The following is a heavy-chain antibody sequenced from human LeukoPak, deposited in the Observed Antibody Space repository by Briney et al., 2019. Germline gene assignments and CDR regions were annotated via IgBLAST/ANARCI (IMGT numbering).Heavy chain of an antibody. Sequence: GGSLRLSCAASGFTFSTYAMSRVCQAPGKGLEGVSTISGGGGSTYYADSVKGRFSISRDNSKNTLYLQMNSLRAEDTAVYYCAKCVGLVDPFDYWGQGTLVTVSS. CDR2: ISGGGGST. CDR3: AKCVGLVDPFDY. V-gene: IGHV3-23*01. CDR1: GFTFSTYA. D-gene: IGHD5-12*01. J-gene: IGHJ4*02.